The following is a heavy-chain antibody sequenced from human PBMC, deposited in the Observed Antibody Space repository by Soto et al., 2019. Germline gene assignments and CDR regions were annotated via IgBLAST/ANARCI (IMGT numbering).Heavy chain of an antibody. D-gene: IGHD6-13*01. CDR3: AGGGYSSSSDYSYGMDV. J-gene: IGHJ6*02. CDR2: IIPIFGTA. V-gene: IGHV1-69*01. Sequence: QVQLVQSGAEVKKPGSSVKVSCKASGGTFSSYAISWVRQAPGQGLEWMGGIIPIFGTANYAQKFQGRVTITADESTSKAYMRLSSLRSEDTAVYYCAGGGYSSSSDYSYGMDVWGQGPRSPSP. CDR1: GGTFSSYA.